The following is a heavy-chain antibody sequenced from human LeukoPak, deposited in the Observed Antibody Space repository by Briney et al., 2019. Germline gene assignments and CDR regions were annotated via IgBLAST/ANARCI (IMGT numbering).Heavy chain of an antibody. CDR1: GFTLSNYW. J-gene: IGHJ6*02. Sequence: SGGSLRLSCAASGFTLSNYWMHWVRQAPGKGLVWVSRINADGSSASYADSVKGRFTISRDNAKNTLYLQMNSLRAEDTAMHYCARDYGRSRDYGMDVWGQGTTVTVSS. CDR3: ARDYGRSRDYGMDV. D-gene: IGHD3-10*01. CDR2: INADGSSA. V-gene: IGHV3-74*01.